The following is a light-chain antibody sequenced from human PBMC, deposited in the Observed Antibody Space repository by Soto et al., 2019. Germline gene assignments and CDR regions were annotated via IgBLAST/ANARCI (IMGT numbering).Light chain of an antibody. V-gene: IGLV2-8*01. CDR2: EVS. J-gene: IGLJ1*01. CDR1: SSDVGGYDH. Sequence: QSALTQPASASGSPGQSVTIPCTGTSSDVGGYDHVSWYQQHPGKAPKLLIYEVSNRPAGVPDRFSGSKSGNTASLTVSGLQAEDEADYFCSSDTGGYLRVFGTGTKVTVL. CDR3: SSDTGGYLRV.